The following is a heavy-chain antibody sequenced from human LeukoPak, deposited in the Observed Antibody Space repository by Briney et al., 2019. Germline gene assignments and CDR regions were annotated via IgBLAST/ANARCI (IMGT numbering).Heavy chain of an antibody. CDR1: GFSLNTYS. J-gene: IGHJ6*03. CDR3: ARVVGDYYDSPWGPLKKEYYMDV. Sequence: GGSLRLSCAASGFSLNTYSMNWVRQAPGKGLEWVSYISSSSTTIYYADSVKGRFTISRDNAKNSVYLQMNSLRAEDTAVYYCARVVGDYYDSPWGPLKKEYYMDVWGKGTTVTVSS. D-gene: IGHD3-22*01. V-gene: IGHV3-48*04. CDR2: ISSSSTTI.